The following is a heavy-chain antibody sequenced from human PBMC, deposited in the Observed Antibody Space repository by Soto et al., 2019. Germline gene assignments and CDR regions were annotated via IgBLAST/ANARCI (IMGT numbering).Heavy chain of an antibody. CDR3: VKDNLFGYSSSGYNWFDL. V-gene: IGHV3-9*01. D-gene: IGHD6-19*01. CDR1: GFIFKDYA. Sequence: GGSLRLSCAASGFIFKDYAMHWVRQAPGKGLEWVSGISWNSGKIDYADSVKGRFTISRDNAKNSLYLLMNSLRTEDTAFYYCVKDNLFGYSSSGYNWFDLWGQGTLVTISS. J-gene: IGHJ5*02. CDR2: ISWNSGKI.